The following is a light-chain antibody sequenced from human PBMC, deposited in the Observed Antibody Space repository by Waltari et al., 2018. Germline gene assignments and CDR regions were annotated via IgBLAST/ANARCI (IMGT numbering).Light chain of an antibody. CDR1: QSVSTN. CDR2: GAS. CDR3: QQYNNWPPYL. Sequence: ETVMTQSPTTLSLSPGDRATLSCRASQSVSTNLAWYQQKHGQAPRRLMYGASFRATGVPARFSGRGAGTEFTLTLNSLQSEDFAVYYCQQYNNWPPYLFGQGSQLEI. V-gene: IGKV3D-15*01. J-gene: IGKJ2*01.